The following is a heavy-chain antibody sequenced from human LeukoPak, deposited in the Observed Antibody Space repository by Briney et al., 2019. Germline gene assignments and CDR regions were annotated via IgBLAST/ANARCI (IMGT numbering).Heavy chain of an antibody. CDR3: ARGGDISGFDY. Sequence: ASVNVSCKASGYTFTSYGINWVRPSPGQGLEWMGWISAHNGNTNYAQRLQGRVTMTTDTSTSTAYMELRSLRSDDTAVYHCARGGDISGFDYWGQGTLVTVSS. D-gene: IGHD6-19*01. CDR2: ISAHNGNT. J-gene: IGHJ4*02. V-gene: IGHV1-18*01. CDR1: GYTFTSYG.